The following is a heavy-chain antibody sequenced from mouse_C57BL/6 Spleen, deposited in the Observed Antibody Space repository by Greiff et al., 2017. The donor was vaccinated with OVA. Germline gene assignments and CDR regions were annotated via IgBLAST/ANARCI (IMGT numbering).Heavy chain of an antibody. V-gene: IGHV1-22*01. CDR3: ARNYGSSYRFAY. CDR2: INPNNGGT. J-gene: IGHJ3*01. Sequence: EVQLQQSGPELVKPGASVKMSCKASGCTFTDYNMHWVKQSHGKSLEWIGYINPNNGGTSYNKKFKGKATLTVNKSSSTAYMELRSLTSEDSAVYYCARNYGSSYRFAYWGQGTLVTVSA. D-gene: IGHD1-1*01. CDR1: GCTFTDYN.